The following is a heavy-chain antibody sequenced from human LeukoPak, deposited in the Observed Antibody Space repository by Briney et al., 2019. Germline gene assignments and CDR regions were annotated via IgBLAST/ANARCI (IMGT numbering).Heavy chain of an antibody. D-gene: IGHD4-17*01. V-gene: IGHV3-30*18. CDR3: ANGDYPVRSFDY. CDR1: GFTFSGYG. CDR2: ISYAGSNK. J-gene: IGHJ4*02. Sequence: GGSLRLSCAASGFTFSGYGMHWGRQAPGKGLWWVAVISYAGSNKYYADSVEGRFTTSRDNSKYTLYLQMNSLRAEDTAVYDCANGDYPVRSFDYWGQGTLVTVSS.